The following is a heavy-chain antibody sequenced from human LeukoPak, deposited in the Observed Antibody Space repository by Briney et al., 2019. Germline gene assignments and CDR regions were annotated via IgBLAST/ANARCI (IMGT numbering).Heavy chain of an antibody. V-gene: IGHV4-30-4*01. CDR1: GGSISSGDYY. J-gene: IGHJ6*02. D-gene: IGHD4-11*01. CDR2: IYYSGST. Sequence: SETLSLTCTVSGGSISSGDYYWSWIRQPPGKGLEWIGYIYYSGSTYYNPSLKSRVTISVDTSKNQFSLKLSSVTAADTAVYYCARGLPSAWYYGMDVWGQGTTVTVSS. CDR3: ARGLPSAWYYGMDV.